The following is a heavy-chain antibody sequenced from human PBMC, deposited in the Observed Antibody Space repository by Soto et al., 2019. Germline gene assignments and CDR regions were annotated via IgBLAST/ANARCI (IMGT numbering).Heavy chain of an antibody. Sequence: SETLSLTCTVSGGSISSYYWSWIRQPQGKGLEWIGYIYYSGSTNYNPSLKSRVTISVDTSKNQFSLKLSSVTAADTAVYYCAREGLTGTIGLYYYYGMDVWGQGTTVTVSS. D-gene: IGHD1-7*01. CDR1: GGSISSYY. J-gene: IGHJ6*02. CDR3: AREGLTGTIGLYYYYGMDV. V-gene: IGHV4-59*01. CDR2: IYYSGST.